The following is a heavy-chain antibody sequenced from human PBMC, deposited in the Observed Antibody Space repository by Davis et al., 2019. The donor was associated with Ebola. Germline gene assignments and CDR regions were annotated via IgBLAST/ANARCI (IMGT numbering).Heavy chain of an antibody. J-gene: IGHJ5*02. Sequence: MPSETLSLTCAVYGGSFSGYYWSWIRQPPGKGLEWIGEINHSGSTNYNPSLKSRVSISVDTSKNQFSLELRSLTAADTAVYYCARSLYPGYDGGLWWFAPWGQGTLVIVSS. D-gene: IGHD3-16*01. CDR2: INHSGST. CDR1: GGSFSGYY. CDR3: ARSLYPGYDGGLWWFAP. V-gene: IGHV4-34*01.